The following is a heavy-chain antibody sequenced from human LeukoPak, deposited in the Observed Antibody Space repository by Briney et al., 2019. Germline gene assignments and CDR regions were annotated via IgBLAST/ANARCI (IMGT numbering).Heavy chain of an antibody. Sequence: GGSLRLSCAASGFTVGSNYMSWVRQAPGKGLGLVSVIYSGGSTYYADSVKGRFTISRDNSKNTLYLQMNSLRAEDTAVYYCARRNPLSSNAFDIWGQGTMVTVSS. CDR2: IYSGGST. CDR3: ARRNPLSSNAFDI. V-gene: IGHV3-53*01. CDR1: GFTVGSNY. D-gene: IGHD2/OR15-2a*01. J-gene: IGHJ3*02.